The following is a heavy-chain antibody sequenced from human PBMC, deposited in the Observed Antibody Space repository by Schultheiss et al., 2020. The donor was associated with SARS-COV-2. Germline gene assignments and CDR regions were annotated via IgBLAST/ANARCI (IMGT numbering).Heavy chain of an antibody. CDR2: IIPIFGTA. Sequence: SVKVSCKASGYTFTGYYMHWVRQAPGQGLEWMGGIIPIFGTANYAQKFQGRVTITADESTSTAYMELSSLRSEDTAVYYCASPGCSSTSCYTNEDHTYDLPAPFDYWGQGTLVTVSS. D-gene: IGHD2-2*02. V-gene: IGHV1-69*13. CDR1: GYTFTGYY. CDR3: ASPGCSSTSCYTNEDHTYDLPAPFDY. J-gene: IGHJ4*02.